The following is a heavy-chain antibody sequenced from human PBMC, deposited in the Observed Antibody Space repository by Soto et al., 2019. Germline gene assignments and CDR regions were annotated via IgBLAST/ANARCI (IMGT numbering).Heavy chain of an antibody. J-gene: IGHJ5*02. Sequence: GASVKVYCKASGYTFTDYYIHWVRQAPGQGLEWMGWINPNSGGTNYAQKFQGRVTMTRDTSISTAYMELSRLISDDTAVYYCARGDVRVVASFDPWGQGALVTVSS. CDR2: INPNSGGT. D-gene: IGHD2-15*01. CDR3: ARGDVRVVASFDP. CDR1: GYTFTDYY. V-gene: IGHV1-2*02.